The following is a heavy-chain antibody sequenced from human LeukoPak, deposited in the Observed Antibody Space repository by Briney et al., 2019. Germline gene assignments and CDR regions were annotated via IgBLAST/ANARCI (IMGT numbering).Heavy chain of an antibody. J-gene: IGHJ3*01. D-gene: IGHD6-6*01. CDR1: GFTFSGFW. CDR2: INSDGSEG. V-gene: IGHV3-7*03. Sequence: GGSLRLSCAVSGFTFSGFWMSRSRQAPGQGLKWVASINSDGSEGYYADVVKGRFTISRDNAKNPLYLQINSLRAEDTAVYYCARSSYSSSSSVWGQGTMVTVSS. CDR3: ARSSYSSSSSV.